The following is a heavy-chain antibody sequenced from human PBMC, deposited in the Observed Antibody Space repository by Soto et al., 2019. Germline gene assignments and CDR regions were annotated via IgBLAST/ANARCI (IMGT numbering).Heavy chain of an antibody. Sequence: GGSLRLSCAASGFTFSSYAMSWVRQAPGKGLEWVSAISGSGGSTYYADSVKGRFTISRDNSKNTLYLQMNSLRGEDTAVYYCARGGGSGYYTIDYWGQGTLVTVSS. CDR1: GFTFSSYA. J-gene: IGHJ4*02. D-gene: IGHD3-22*01. CDR2: ISGSGGST. CDR3: ARGGGSGYYTIDY. V-gene: IGHV3-23*01.